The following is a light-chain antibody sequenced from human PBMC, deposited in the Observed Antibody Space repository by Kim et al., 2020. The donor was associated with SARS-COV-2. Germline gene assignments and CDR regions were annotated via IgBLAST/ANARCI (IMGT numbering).Light chain of an antibody. CDR2: EDD. J-gene: IGLJ2*01. Sequence: NFTLTQPHSVSESPGKTVTISCTRSSGSIDDNYVQWYQQRPGGVPTTVIYEDDQRPSRVSDRFSGSIDNSSNSASLTISGLRTEDEADYYCQSYNRDNVLFGGGTQLTVL. CDR1: SGSIDDNY. CDR3: QSYNRDNVL. V-gene: IGLV6-57*04.